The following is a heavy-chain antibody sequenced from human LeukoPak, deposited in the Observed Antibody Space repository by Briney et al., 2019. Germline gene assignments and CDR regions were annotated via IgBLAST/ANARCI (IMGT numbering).Heavy chain of an antibody. J-gene: IGHJ4*02. CDR2: KYLRFNWYN. Sequence: SQALSDTCAISRDSLSQNSVSSDWTRHSPSGGREWLGMKYLRFNWYNDNAVSVKSRITINPDTSKNQFSLPLKSVTPGETAVYYGARDWGDGAGYDYWGQGTLVTVSS. CDR1: RDSLSQNSVS. V-gene: IGHV6-1*01. D-gene: IGHD3-16*01. CDR3: ARDWGDGAGYDY.